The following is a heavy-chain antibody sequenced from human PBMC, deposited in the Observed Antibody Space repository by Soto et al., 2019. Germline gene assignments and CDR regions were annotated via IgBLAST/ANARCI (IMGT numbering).Heavy chain of an antibody. V-gene: IGHV3-23*01. Sequence: GGSLRLSCAASGFTISSRDNHAMSWVRQAPGKGPEWISTISSDGSNRHYADSVKGRFTISRDNSKNTLYLQMNSLRVEDTALYYCAKDNRSFYLRDDFDIWGQGTKVTVSS. J-gene: IGHJ3*02. D-gene: IGHD1-26*01. CDR1: GFTISSRDNHA. CDR2: ISSDGSNR. CDR3: AKDNRSFYLRDDFDI.